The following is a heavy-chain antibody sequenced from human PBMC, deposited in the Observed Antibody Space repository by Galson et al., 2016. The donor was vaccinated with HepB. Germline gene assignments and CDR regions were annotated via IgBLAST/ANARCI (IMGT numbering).Heavy chain of an antibody. J-gene: IGHJ6*02. CDR3: ATPLGYCSGGTCYGGYFYGMDV. V-gene: IGHV3-30*03. Sequence: DSGKGRFTISRDNSENTLYLQMNSLKAEDTAVYYCATPLGYCSGGTCYGGYFYGMDVWGQGTTVIVSS. D-gene: IGHD2-15*01.